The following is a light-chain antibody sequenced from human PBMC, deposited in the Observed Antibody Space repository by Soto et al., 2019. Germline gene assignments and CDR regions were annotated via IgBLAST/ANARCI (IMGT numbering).Light chain of an antibody. V-gene: IGKV3-20*01. CDR3: QQYGASPRT. Sequence: EIVLTQSPGTLPLSPGERGTLSCRASQSVSGNSLAWYQQKPGQAPRVLIYDTSRRAAGIPDRFSGSGSGTDFTLTICRLEPEDFAVYPCQQYGASPRTFGQGTKVEIK. J-gene: IGKJ1*01. CDR2: DTS. CDR1: QSVSGNS.